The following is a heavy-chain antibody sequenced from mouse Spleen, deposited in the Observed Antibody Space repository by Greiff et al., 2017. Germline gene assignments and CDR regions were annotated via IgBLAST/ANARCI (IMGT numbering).Heavy chain of an antibody. CDR1: GFTFSSYT. D-gene: IGHD1-1*01. J-gene: IGHJ3*01. Sequence: EVKLVESGGGLVQPGGSLKLSCAASGFTFSSYTMSWVRQTPEKRLEWVAYISNGGGSTYYPDTVKGRFTISRDNAKNTLYLQMSSLKSEDTAIYYCARHDYYGSSPAWFAYWGQGTLGTVSA. CDR3: ARHDYYGSSPAWFAY. V-gene: IGHV5-12-2*01. CDR2: ISNGGGST.